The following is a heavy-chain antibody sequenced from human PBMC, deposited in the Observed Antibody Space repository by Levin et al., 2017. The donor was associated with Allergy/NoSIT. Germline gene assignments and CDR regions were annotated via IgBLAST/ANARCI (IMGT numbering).Heavy chain of an antibody. CDR2: ISWNSGSI. V-gene: IGHV3-9*01. Sequence: PGESLKISCAASGFTFDDYAMHWVRQAPGKGLEWVSGISWNSGSIGYADSVKGRFTISRDNAKNSLYLQMNSLRAEDTALYYCAKDLQLELYWYFDLWGRGTLVTVSS. CDR3: AKDLQLELYWYFDL. J-gene: IGHJ2*01. D-gene: IGHD1-7*01. CDR1: GFTFDDYA.